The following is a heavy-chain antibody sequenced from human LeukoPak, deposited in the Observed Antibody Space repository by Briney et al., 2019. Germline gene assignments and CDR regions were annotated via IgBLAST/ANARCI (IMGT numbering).Heavy chain of an antibody. D-gene: IGHD3-10*01. Sequence: PGRSLRLSCAASGFTFSSYGMHWVRQAPGKGLGWVAVIWYDGSNKYYADSVKGRFTISRDNSKNTLYLQMNSLRAEDTAVYYCARGQAYGSGERPFDYWGQGTLVTVSS. J-gene: IGHJ4*02. CDR2: IWYDGSNK. CDR1: GFTFSSYG. V-gene: IGHV3-33*01. CDR3: ARGQAYGSGERPFDY.